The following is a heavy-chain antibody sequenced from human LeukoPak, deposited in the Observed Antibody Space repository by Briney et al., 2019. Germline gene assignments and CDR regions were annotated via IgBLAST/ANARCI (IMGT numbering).Heavy chain of an antibody. V-gene: IGHV1-69*05. CDR3: ARGIVPAATTPGY. D-gene: IGHD2-2*01. CDR2: IIPIFGTA. CDR1: GGTFSSYA. Sequence: SVKVSCKASGGTFSSYAISWVRQAPGQGLEWMGGIIPIFGTANYAQKFQGRVTITTDESTSTAYMELSSLRSEDTAVYYCARGIVPAATTPGYWGQGTLVTVSS. J-gene: IGHJ4*02.